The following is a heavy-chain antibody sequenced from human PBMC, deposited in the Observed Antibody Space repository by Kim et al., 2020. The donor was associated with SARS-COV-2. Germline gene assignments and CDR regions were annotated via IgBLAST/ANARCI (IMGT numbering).Heavy chain of an antibody. CDR2: INPNSGGT. CDR1: GYTFTGYY. Sequence: ASVKVSCKASGYTFTGYYMHWVRQAPGQGLEWMGRINPNSGGTNYAQKFQGRVTMTRDTSISTAYMELSRLRSDDTAVYYCARDRIRKMATIPPHYYYGMDVWGQGTTVTVSS. D-gene: IGHD5-12*01. V-gene: IGHV1-2*06. CDR3: ARDRIRKMATIPPHYYYGMDV. J-gene: IGHJ6*02.